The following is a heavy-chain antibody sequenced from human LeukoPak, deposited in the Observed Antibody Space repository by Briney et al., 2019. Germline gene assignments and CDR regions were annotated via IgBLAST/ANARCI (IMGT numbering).Heavy chain of an antibody. CDR3: ARGSLPGYSGYDYLEAFDI. J-gene: IGHJ3*02. V-gene: IGHV4-59*01. D-gene: IGHD5-12*01. CDR2: IYYSGST. Sequence: SETLSLTCTVSGGSIGSYYWSWIRQPPGKGLEWIGYIYYSGSTNYNPSLKSRVTISVDTSKNQFSLKLSSVTAADTAVYYCARGSLPGYSGYDYLEAFDIWGQGTMVTVSS. CDR1: GGSIGSYY.